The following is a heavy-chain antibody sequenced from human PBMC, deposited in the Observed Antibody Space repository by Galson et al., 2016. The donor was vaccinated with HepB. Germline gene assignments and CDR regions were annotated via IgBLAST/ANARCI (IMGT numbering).Heavy chain of an antibody. V-gene: IGHV1-58*01. CDR3: AAALYYDILTGYYSDDY. CDR1: GFTFRNSA. Sequence: SVKVSCKASGFTFRNSAVQWVRQARGQRLEWIGWTVVGNGHTKYAQNFQERVSITRDMSTSIAYMELSSLRSEDTAVYFCAAALYYDILTGYYSDDYWGQGTLVIVSS. D-gene: IGHD3-9*01. J-gene: IGHJ4*02. CDR2: TVVGNGHT.